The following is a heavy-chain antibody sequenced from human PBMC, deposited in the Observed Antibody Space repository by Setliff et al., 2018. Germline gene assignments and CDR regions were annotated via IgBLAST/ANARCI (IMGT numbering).Heavy chain of an antibody. CDR2: TIPMFGSA. D-gene: IGHD5-12*01. CDR1: GGTFRSYG. CDR3: AREGVDIRSSTDYRYYMDV. J-gene: IGHJ6*03. V-gene: IGHV1-69*05. Sequence: GASVKVSCKASGGTFRSYGISWVRQAPGQGLEWMGGTIPMFGSANYAQKFQGRVTIITDEFTGTAYMELSSLRTEDTAVYYCAREGVDIRSSTDYRYYMDVWGKGTTVTVYS.